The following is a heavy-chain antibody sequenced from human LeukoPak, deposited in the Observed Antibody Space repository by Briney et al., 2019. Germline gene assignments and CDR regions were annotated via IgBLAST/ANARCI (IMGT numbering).Heavy chain of an antibody. CDR3: AREMNSGYDEGGLEY. CDR1: GYTFTGYY. Sequence: ASVKVSCKASGYTFTGYYIHWVRQAPGQGPEWMGWINPNSGGTNYAQNFQGRVTLTRDTSISTAYMELSRLRSDDTAVYYCAREMNSGYDEGGLEYWGQGTLVTVSS. V-gene: IGHV1-2*02. D-gene: IGHD5-12*01. CDR2: INPNSGGT. J-gene: IGHJ4*02.